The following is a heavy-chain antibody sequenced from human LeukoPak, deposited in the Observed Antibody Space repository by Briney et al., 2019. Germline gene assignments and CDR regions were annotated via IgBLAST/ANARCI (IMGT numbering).Heavy chain of an antibody. J-gene: IGHJ5*02. CDR2: IYHSGST. Sequence: SETLSLTCTVSGYSISSGYYWGWIRQPPGKGLEWVGSIYHSGSTYYNPSLKSRVTISVDTSKNQFSLKLSSVTAADTAVYYCARDKPNYDILTGYSTGRWFDPWGQGTLVTVSS. V-gene: IGHV4-38-2*02. D-gene: IGHD3-9*01. CDR3: ARDKPNYDILTGYSTGRWFDP. CDR1: GYSISSGYY.